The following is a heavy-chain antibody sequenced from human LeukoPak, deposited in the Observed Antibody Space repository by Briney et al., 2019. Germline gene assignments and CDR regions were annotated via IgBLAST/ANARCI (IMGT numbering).Heavy chain of an antibody. V-gene: IGHV4-61*01. J-gene: IGHJ4*02. CDR1: GGSVSNSLYY. CDR3: ARVLRAASWRSYDY. D-gene: IGHD5-18*01. Sequence: SETLSLTCTVSGGSVSNSLYYWSWIRQPPGKGLEWIGYVYYNGDTNYNPSLKSRVIVSIDTSSNQFSLRLNSMTAADTAVYYCARVLRAASWRSYDYWGQGSLVTVSS. CDR2: VYYNGDT.